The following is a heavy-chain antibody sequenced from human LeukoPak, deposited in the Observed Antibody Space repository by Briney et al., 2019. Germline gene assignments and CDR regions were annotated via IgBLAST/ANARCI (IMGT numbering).Heavy chain of an antibody. D-gene: IGHD3-16*01. Sequence: SETLSLTCTVSGGSISSSSYYWGWIRQPPGKGLEWIGSIYYSGSTYYNPSLKRRVTISVDTSKNQFSLKLSSVTAADTAVYYCARVGVPLTGFDYWGQGTLVTVSS. J-gene: IGHJ4*02. V-gene: IGHV4-39*07. CDR1: GGSISSSSYY. CDR2: IYYSGST. CDR3: ARVGVPLTGFDY.